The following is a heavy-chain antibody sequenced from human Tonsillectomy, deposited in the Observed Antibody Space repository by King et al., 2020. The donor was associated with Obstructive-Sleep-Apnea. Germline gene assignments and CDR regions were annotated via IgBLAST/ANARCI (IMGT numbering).Heavy chain of an antibody. CDR1: GGSFSGYY. CDR2: INHSGST. V-gene: IGHV4-34*01. J-gene: IGHJ4*02. CDR3: ARGLYCSSTRCYSISRFDY. D-gene: IGHD2-2*01. Sequence: VQLQQWGAGLLKPSETLSLTCAVYGGSFSGYYWSWIRQSPGKGLEWIGEINHSGSTHYNPSLRRRVTISVDTSKNQFSLKLSSVPAADAAVYYCARGLYCSSTRCYSISRFDYWGQGTLVTVSS.